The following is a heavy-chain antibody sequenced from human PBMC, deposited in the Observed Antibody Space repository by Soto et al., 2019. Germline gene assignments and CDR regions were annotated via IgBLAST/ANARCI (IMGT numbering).Heavy chain of an antibody. J-gene: IGHJ4*02. Sequence: SETLSLTCTVSGGSISSSSYYWGWIRQPPGKGLEWIGSIYYSGSTYYNPSLKSRVTISVDTSKNQFSLKLSSVTAADTAVYYCASYDFWSGYYNSPFDYWGQGTLVTVS. V-gene: IGHV4-39*01. CDR1: GGSISSSSYY. D-gene: IGHD3-3*01. CDR3: ASYDFWSGYYNSPFDY. CDR2: IYYSGST.